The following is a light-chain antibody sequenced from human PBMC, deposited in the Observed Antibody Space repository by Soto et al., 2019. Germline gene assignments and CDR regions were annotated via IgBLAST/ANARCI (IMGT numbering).Light chain of an antibody. V-gene: IGLV2-14*01. CDR2: QVN. Sequence: QSVLTQPASVSGSPGQSVTISCTGPRSDIGDSNFISWYQHSPGKAPRPLIYQVNNRPSGVSGRFSGSKAGNTASLTISGLLDDDEADYFCASFRSGTILVFGSGTKVTV. CDR3: ASFRSGTILV. CDR1: RSDIGDSNF. J-gene: IGLJ1*01.